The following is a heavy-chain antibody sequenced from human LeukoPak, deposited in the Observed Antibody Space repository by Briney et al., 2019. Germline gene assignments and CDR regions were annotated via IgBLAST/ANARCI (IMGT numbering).Heavy chain of an antibody. J-gene: IGHJ4*02. Sequence: GASVKVSCKASGYTFTGYYMHWVRQAPGQGLEWMGWINPNSGGTNYAQKFQGWVTMTRDTSISTAYMELSRLRSDDTAVYYCARSYSSSWYKTYYFDYWGQGTLVTVSS. D-gene: IGHD6-13*01. CDR1: GYTFTGYY. CDR2: INPNSGGT. CDR3: ARSYSSSWYKTYYFDY. V-gene: IGHV1-2*04.